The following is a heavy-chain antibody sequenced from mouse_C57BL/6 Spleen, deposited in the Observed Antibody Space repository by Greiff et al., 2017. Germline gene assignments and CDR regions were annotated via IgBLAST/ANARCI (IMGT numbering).Heavy chain of an antibody. V-gene: IGHV14-2*01. CDR3: ARTNYCGSTLYAMDY. CDR2: IDPEDGDT. D-gene: IGHD1-1*01. J-gene: IGHJ4*01. Sequence: EVQLVESGAELVKPGASVKLSCTASGFNIKDYYMNWVKQRPEQGLEWIGSIDPEDGDTKSDSKFQGKATITADTSSNTAYLQLSSLTSEDTAVYYCARTNYCGSTLYAMDYWGQGTSVTVSS. CDR1: GFNIKDYY.